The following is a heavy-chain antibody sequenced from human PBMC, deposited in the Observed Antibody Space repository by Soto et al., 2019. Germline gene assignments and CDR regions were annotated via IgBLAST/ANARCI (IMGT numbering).Heavy chain of an antibody. CDR2: ISYDGSNK. Sequence: GGSLRLSCAASGFTFSSYAMHWVRQAPGKGLEWVAVISYDGSNKYYADSVKGRFTISRDNSKNTLYLQMNSLRAEDTAVYYCARDTFMYSSSWPYYFDYWGQGTLVTVSS. CDR1: GFTFSSYA. CDR3: ARDTFMYSSSWPYYFDY. V-gene: IGHV3-30-3*01. D-gene: IGHD6-13*01. J-gene: IGHJ4*02.